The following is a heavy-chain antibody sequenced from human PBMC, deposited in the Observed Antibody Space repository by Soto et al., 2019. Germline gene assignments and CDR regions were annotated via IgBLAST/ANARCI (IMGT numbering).Heavy chain of an antibody. D-gene: IGHD5-12*01. Sequence: PGEVSCKSSGYTFTGSGISWMRQAARQGLEWMGWISTYNGDTNYAQTFQGRVTMTPETSTSTVHMEVRSLRSDDTAVYYCAREGVAPYYYYGMDVCGQ. CDR1: GYTFTGSG. CDR3: AREGVAPYYYYGMDV. J-gene: IGHJ6*02. CDR2: ISTYNGDT. V-gene: IGHV1-18*01.